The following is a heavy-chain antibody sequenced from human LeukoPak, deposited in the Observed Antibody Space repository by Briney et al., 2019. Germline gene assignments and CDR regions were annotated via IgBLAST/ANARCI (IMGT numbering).Heavy chain of an antibody. CDR2: IYHSGST. CDR1: GYSISSGYY. CDR3: ARRITMIVLDAFDI. D-gene: IGHD3-22*01. V-gene: IGHV4-38-2*01. J-gene: IGHJ3*02. Sequence: SETLSLTCAVSGYSISSGYYWGWIRQPPGKGLEWIGSIYHSGSTYYNPSLKSRVTISVDTSKNQFSLKLSSVTAADTAVYYCARRITMIVLDAFDIWGQGTMVTVSS.